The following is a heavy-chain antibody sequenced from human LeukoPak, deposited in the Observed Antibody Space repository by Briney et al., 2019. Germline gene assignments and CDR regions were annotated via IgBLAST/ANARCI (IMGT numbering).Heavy chain of an antibody. J-gene: IGHJ6*02. CDR1: GFTVSSNY. V-gene: IGHV3-53*01. Sequence: GGSLRLSCAASGFTVSSNYMSWVRQAPGKGLEWVSVIYSGGSTYYADSVKGRFTISRDNSKNTLYLQMNSLRAEDTAVYYCAREVVVVTASNYYYYGMDVWGQGTTVTVSS. CDR2: IYSGGST. CDR3: AREVVVVTASNYYYYGMDV. D-gene: IGHD2-21*02.